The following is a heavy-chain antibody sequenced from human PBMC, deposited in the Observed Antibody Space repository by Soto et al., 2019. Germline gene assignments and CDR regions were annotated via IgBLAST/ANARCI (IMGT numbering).Heavy chain of an antibody. CDR3: ARAPRELLAEGPLFLYYYYGLDV. V-gene: IGHV4-34*12. Sequence: QVHLQQWGAGLLKPSGTLSLTCAVSGGSFSDAFWSWVRQSPGRGLAWIGEVFHTGNTKYHPSLKSRVTLSVDTANHHFSLRLTSVTAAASAVYYCARAPRELLAEGPLFLYYYYGLDVWGQGTTVTVSS. CDR2: VFHTGNT. D-gene: IGHD1-7*01. J-gene: IGHJ6*02. CDR1: GGSFSDAF.